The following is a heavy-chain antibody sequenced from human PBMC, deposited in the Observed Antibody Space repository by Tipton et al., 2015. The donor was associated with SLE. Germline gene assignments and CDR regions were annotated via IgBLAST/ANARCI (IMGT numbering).Heavy chain of an antibody. CDR2: IYHSGST. Sequence: TLSLTCTVSGYSISSGYYWGWIRQPPGKGLEWIGSIYHSGSTYYNPSPKSRVTISVDTSKNQFSLKLSSVTAADTAVYYCARLSNNDRRYFDYWGQGTLVTVSS. J-gene: IGHJ4*02. CDR1: GYSISSGYY. CDR3: ARLSNNDRRYFDY. D-gene: IGHD3-9*01. V-gene: IGHV4-38-2*02.